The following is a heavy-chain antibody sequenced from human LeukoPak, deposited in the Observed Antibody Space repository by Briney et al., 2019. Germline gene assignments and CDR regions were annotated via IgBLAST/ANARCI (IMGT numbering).Heavy chain of an antibody. CDR2: ISAYNGNT. Sequence: ASVKLSCKASGYTFTSYGISWVRQAPGQGLEWMGWISAYNGNTNYAQKLQGRVTMTTDTSTSTAYMELRSLRSDDTAVYYCARVVFPSDSSGWFDYWGQGTLVTVSS. CDR1: GYTFTSYG. CDR3: ARVVFPSDSSGWFDY. V-gene: IGHV1-18*04. D-gene: IGHD6-19*01. J-gene: IGHJ4*02.